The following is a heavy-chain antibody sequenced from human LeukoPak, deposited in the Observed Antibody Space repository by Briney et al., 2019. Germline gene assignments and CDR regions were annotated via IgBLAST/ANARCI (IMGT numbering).Heavy chain of an antibody. Sequence: GRSLRLSCAASGFTFSTYGMHWVRQAPGKGLEWVAVIWSDGSNKYCADSVKGRFTISRDNSKNTLYLQMNSLRAEDTAVYYCARDPSYLNYYGSGSYFYYYYGMDVWGQGTTVTVSS. D-gene: IGHD3-10*01. CDR2: IWSDGSNK. J-gene: IGHJ6*02. V-gene: IGHV3-33*01. CDR3: ARDPSYLNYYGSGSYFYYYYGMDV. CDR1: GFTFSTYG.